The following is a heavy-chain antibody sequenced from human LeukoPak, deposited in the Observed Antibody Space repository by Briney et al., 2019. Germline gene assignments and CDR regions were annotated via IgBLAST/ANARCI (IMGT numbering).Heavy chain of an antibody. V-gene: IGHV4-59*12. Sequence: SETLSLTCTVSGGSINSYYWTWIRQPPGKGLEWIGNIDYSGITDYNPSLKGRVTMSVDTSKNQFSLKLSSVTAADTAVYYCAREGYYDFWSALGNYYYYYMDVWGKGTTVTVSS. J-gene: IGHJ6*03. CDR2: IDYSGIT. CDR1: GGSINSYY. CDR3: AREGYYDFWSALGNYYYYYMDV. D-gene: IGHD3-3*01.